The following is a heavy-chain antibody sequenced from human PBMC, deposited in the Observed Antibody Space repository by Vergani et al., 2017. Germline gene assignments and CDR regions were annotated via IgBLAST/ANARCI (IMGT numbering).Heavy chain of an antibody. CDR1: GFTVSSNY. J-gene: IGHJ4*02. CDR2: ISGSGGST. CDR3: AKDEVGATDY. D-gene: IGHD1-26*01. V-gene: IGHV3-23*04. Sequence: EVQLVETGGGLIQPGGSLRLSCAASGFTVSSNYMSWVRQAPGKGLEWVSAISGSGGSTYYADSVKGRFTISRDNSKNTLYLQMNSLRAEDTAVYYCAKDEVGATDYWGQGTLVTVSS.